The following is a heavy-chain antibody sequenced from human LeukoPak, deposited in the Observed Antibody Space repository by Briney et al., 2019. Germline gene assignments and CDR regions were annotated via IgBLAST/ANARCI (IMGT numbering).Heavy chain of an antibody. CDR2: IAYDGSNK. J-gene: IGHJ3*02. V-gene: IGHV3-30*03. CDR3: ARDNLAAAGDDNFDI. D-gene: IGHD6-13*01. Sequence: PGGSLRLSCAASGFTFSSYGMHWVRQAPGKGLEWVTSIAYDGSNKYYADSVKGRFTISRDNAKNSLYLQMNSLRAEDTAIYYCARDNLAAAGDDNFDIWGQGTMVTVSS. CDR1: GFTFSSYG.